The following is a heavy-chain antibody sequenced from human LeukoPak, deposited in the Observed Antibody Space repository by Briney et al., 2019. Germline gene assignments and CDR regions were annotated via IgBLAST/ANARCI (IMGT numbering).Heavy chain of an antibody. J-gene: IGHJ6*02. Sequence: GSSLRLSCAASGFTFSDYGIHWVRQAPGKGLEWVAVISYDGSDERYADSVKGRFTNSRDNSKNTLFLQMNSLRNEDTAVYYCAKGGPLYYYFGMDVWGQGTTVTVSS. CDR1: GFTFSDYG. CDR2: ISYDGSDE. CDR3: AKGGPLYYYFGMDV. D-gene: IGHD3-10*01. V-gene: IGHV3-30*18.